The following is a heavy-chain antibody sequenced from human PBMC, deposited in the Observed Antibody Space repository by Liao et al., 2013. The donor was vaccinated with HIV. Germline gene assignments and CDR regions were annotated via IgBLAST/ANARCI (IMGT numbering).Heavy chain of an antibody. V-gene: IGHV4-39*07. D-gene: IGHD3-10*01. CDR2: IFNSGST. J-gene: IGHJ5*02. Sequence: QLQLQESGPGLVKPSETLSLACTVSGGPISGKTYHWGWIRQPPGKGLEWIGRIFNSGSTNYNPSLKSRVTMSADTSKNQFSLKLSSVTAADSAIYYCAKYFGSEGFDPWGQGTLVTVFS. CDR1: GGPISGKTYH. CDR3: AKYFGSEGFDP.